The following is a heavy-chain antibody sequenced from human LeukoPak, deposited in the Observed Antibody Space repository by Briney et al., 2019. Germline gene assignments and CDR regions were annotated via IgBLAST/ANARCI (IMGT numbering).Heavy chain of an antibody. CDR3: ARNGHYSLDN. D-gene: IGHD3-22*01. Sequence: SETLSLTCAVSGSSIDSSEWWSWVRQPPGKGLEWIGEIYRSVSPTYNPSLESRVTISADKSNNQLSLKLTSVTAADTAVYYCARNGHYSLDNWGQGTLVTVSS. CDR1: GSSIDSSEW. V-gene: IGHV4-4*02. J-gene: IGHJ4*02. CDR2: IYRSVSP.